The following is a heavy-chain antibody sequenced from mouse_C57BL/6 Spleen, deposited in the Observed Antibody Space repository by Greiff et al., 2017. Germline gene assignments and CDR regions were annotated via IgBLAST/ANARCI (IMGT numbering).Heavy chain of an antibody. CDR3: AREVYYGSSSFDY. Sequence: VQLQQSGAELVRPGTSVKVSCKASGYAFTNYLIEWVKQRPGQGLEWIGVINPGSGGTNYNEKFKGKATLTADKSSSTAYMQLSSLTSEDSAVYFCAREVYYGSSSFDYWGQGTTLTVSS. V-gene: IGHV1-54*01. CDR2: INPGSGGT. D-gene: IGHD1-1*01. J-gene: IGHJ2*01. CDR1: GYAFTNYL.